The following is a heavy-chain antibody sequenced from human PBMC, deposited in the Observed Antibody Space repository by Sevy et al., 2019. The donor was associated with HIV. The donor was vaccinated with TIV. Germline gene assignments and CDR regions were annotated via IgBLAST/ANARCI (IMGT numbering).Heavy chain of an antibody. J-gene: IGHJ4*02. D-gene: IGHD3-10*01. CDR2: IGTSGSPT. V-gene: IGHV3-23*01. Sequence: GGSLRLSCAASGFTFSSYPMRWVRQAPGKGLEWVSAIGTSGSPTYYADSVKGRFTISRDNSRNTLYLQMSSLRAEDTAIYYCTKIDGTYKYFDSWGQGTLVTVSS. CDR1: GFTFSSYP. CDR3: TKIDGTYKYFDS.